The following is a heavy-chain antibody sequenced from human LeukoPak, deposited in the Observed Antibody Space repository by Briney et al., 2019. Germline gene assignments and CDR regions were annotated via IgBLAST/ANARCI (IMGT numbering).Heavy chain of an antibody. Sequence: GGSLRLSCAASGFTFSSYSMNWVRQAPGKGLEWVSSITSSSSYIYYADSVEGRFTISRDNSKNTLYLQMNSLRAEDTAVYYCANSRVDYFDYWGQGTLVTVSS. J-gene: IGHJ4*02. V-gene: IGHV3-21*04. D-gene: IGHD2-15*01. CDR1: GFTFSSYS. CDR2: ITSSSSYI. CDR3: ANSRVDYFDY.